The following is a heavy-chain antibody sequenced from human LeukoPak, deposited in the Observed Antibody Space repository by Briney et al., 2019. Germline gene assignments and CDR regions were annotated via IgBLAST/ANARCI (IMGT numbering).Heavy chain of an antibody. D-gene: IGHD5-18*01. V-gene: IGHV1-18*01. CDR2: SSAYNGNT. CDR3: ARDLGEDTTMIFFDF. Sequence: APVKVSCKASGYTFTDFGISWVRQAPGQGLEWMGWSSAYNGNTKYAQNVQGGVTMTADTSTDTAYMELRSLRSDDTAVYYCARDLGEDTTMIFFDFWGQGTLVTVSS. CDR1: GYTFTDFG. J-gene: IGHJ4*02.